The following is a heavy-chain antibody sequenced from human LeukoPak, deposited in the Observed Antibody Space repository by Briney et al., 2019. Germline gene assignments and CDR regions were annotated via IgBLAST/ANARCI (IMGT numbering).Heavy chain of an antibody. J-gene: IGHJ4*02. CDR1: GGSVSSGSYY. Sequence: SETPSLTCTVSGGSVSSGSYYWSWIRQPPGKGLEWIGYIYYSGGTNYNPSLKSRVTISVDTSKNQFSLKLSSVTAADTAVYYCASGAAAGTNDYWGQGTLVTVSS. CDR2: IYYSGGT. V-gene: IGHV4-61*01. CDR3: ASGAAAGTNDY. D-gene: IGHD6-13*01.